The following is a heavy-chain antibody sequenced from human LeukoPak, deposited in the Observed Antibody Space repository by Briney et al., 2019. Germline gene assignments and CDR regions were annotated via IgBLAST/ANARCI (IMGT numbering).Heavy chain of an antibody. CDR2: IYPGDSKT. CDR1: GHSFANYW. V-gene: IGHV5-51*01. CDR3: ARLSQLNYADY. Sequence: GESLKISCKGSGHSFANYWIGWVRQMPGKGLEWMGIIYPGDSKTRYGPSFQGQVSISADKSISTAYLQWSGLEASDTAMYYCARLSQLNYADYWGQGTLVTVSS. J-gene: IGHJ4*02. D-gene: IGHD1-7*01.